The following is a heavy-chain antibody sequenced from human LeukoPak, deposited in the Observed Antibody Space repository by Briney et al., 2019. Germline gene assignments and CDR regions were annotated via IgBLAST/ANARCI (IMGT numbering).Heavy chain of an antibody. Sequence: PSETLSLTCTVSGGSISSGDYYWSWIRQPPGKGLEWIGYIYYSGSTYYNPSLKSRVTISVDTSKNQFSLKLSSVTAADTAVYYCARGDGYYDILTAMDVWGKGTTVTVSS. J-gene: IGHJ6*04. CDR3: ARGDGYYDILTAMDV. D-gene: IGHD3-9*01. CDR1: GGSISSGDYY. CDR2: IYYSGST. V-gene: IGHV4-30-4*08.